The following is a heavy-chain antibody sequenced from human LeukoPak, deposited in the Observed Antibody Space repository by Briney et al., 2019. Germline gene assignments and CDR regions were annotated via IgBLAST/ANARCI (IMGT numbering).Heavy chain of an antibody. V-gene: IGHV1-69*04. J-gene: IGHJ6*02. CDR1: GGTFSSYA. CDR3: ARDQGPPPLYYGMDV. Sequence: ASVKVPCKASGGTFSSYAISWVRQAPGQGLEWMGRIIPILGIANYAQKFQGRVTITPDKSTSTAYMELSSLRSEDTAVYYCARDQGPPPLYYGMDVWGQGTTVTVSS. CDR2: IIPILGIA.